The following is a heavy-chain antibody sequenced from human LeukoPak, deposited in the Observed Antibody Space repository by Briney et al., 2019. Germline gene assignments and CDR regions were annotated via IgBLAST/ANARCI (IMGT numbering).Heavy chain of an antibody. J-gene: IGHJ5*02. V-gene: IGHV3-74*01. CDR2: INSDGSST. CDR1: RFTFSSYW. CDR3: ARDRGGSSWNNWFDP. D-gene: IGHD6-13*01. Sequence: GGSLRLSCAASRFTFSSYWMHWVRQAPGKGLVWVSRINSDGSSTSYADSVKGRFTISRDNAKNTLYLQMNSLRAEDTAVYYCARDRGGSSWNNWFDPWGQGTLVTVSS.